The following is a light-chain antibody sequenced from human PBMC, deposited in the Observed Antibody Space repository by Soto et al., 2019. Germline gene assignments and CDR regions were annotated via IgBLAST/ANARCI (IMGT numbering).Light chain of an antibody. J-gene: IGKJ1*01. CDR2: DAS. CDR3: QQRGNWPPWT. V-gene: IGKV3-11*01. Sequence: EIALTQSPATLSLSPLEIATLSFMASQSVSRYLAWYQQKPGQAPRLLIYDASNRATGIPARFSGSGSGTDFTLTISSLEPEDFAVYYCQQRGNWPPWTFGQGTKVDIK. CDR1: QSVSRY.